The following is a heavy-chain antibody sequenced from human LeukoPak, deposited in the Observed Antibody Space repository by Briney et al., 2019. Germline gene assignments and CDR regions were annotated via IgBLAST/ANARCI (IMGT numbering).Heavy chain of an antibody. CDR3: ARDNGGSSDAFDI. V-gene: IGHV4-39*02. CDR1: GDSISSSSYY. D-gene: IGHD2-8*01. CDR2: IYYSGRT. Sequence: PSETLSLTCIVSGDSISSSSYYWGWIRQPPGTGLEWIGSIYYSGRTYSNPSLKSRVTISVDTSKNQFSLKLTSVTAADTAVYYCARDNGGSSDAFDIWGQGTMVTVSS. J-gene: IGHJ3*02.